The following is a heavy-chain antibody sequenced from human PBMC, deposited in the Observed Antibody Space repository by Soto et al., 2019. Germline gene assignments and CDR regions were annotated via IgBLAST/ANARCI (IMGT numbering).Heavy chain of an antibody. CDR1: GFIFSTYT. J-gene: IGHJ6*02. V-gene: IGHV3-21*01. Sequence: GGSLRLSCAASGFIFSTYTINWVRQAPGKGLEWVASISSSSRDICYADSVKARFTISRDNANSSVDLQMNSLRVGDTAIYYCARGSWGGDGIDVWGQGTTVTVS. D-gene: IGHD3-16*01. CDR3: ARGSWGGDGIDV. CDR2: ISSSSRDI.